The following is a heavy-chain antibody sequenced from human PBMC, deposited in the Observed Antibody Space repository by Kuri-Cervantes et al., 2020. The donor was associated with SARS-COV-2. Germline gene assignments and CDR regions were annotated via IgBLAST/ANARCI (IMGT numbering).Heavy chain of an antibody. Sequence: GGPLRPSGAPSGFTFSRYAMTWVRQAPGKGLEGTSAIRGGGYTTYYADSVKGRFTISRDNFKITLYLQISNLRAEDTAVYYCAKDPNGDYVGAFDVWGQGTLVTVSS. D-gene: IGHD4-17*01. CDR3: AKDPNGDYVGAFDV. CDR1: GFTFSRYA. CDR2: IRGGGYTT. V-gene: IGHV3-23*01. J-gene: IGHJ3*01.